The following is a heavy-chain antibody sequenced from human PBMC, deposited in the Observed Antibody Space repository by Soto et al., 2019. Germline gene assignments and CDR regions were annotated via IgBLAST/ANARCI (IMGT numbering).Heavy chain of an antibody. CDR2: INPSGTDI. CDR1: GFTFGAYS. J-gene: IGHJ4*02. D-gene: IGHD7-27*01. CDR3: ARDRLTGDPREAFDC. Sequence: EVQLVESGGGLVNPGASLRLSCAASGFTFGAYSLSWVRQAPGKGLEWVSSINPSGTDIHYADSVEGRFTISRDNARSSLYLQMISLRVDDTAVYYCARDRLTGDPREAFDCWGQGTLVTVSS. V-gene: IGHV3-21*01.